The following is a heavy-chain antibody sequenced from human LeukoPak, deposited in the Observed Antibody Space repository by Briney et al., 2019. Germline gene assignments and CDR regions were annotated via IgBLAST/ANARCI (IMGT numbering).Heavy chain of an antibody. CDR1: GYTFTGYY. CDR2: INPNSGGT. J-gene: IGHJ5*02. CDR3: ARVFLPSAAGTSWFDP. Sequence: ASVRVSCKASGYTFTGYYMHWVRQAPGQGLEWMGWINPNSGGTNYAQKFQGRVTMTRDTSISTAYMELSRLRSDDTAVYYCARVFLPSAAGTSWFDPWGQGTLVTVSS. V-gene: IGHV1-2*02. D-gene: IGHD6-19*01.